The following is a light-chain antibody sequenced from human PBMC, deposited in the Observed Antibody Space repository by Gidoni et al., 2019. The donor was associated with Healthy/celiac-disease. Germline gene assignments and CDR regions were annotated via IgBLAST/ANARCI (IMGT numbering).Light chain of an antibody. Sequence: DTQMTLSPSSLSASVGDRVTLTCRASQGISSWLAWYQQKPETATKSLIYAAPSLQSGVPSRFSGSGSETDFTLTSSSLQPEDFATYYCQQYNSYPLTFGGGTKVEIK. CDR3: QQYNSYPLT. J-gene: IGKJ4*01. V-gene: IGKV1D-16*01. CDR1: QGISSW. CDR2: AAP.